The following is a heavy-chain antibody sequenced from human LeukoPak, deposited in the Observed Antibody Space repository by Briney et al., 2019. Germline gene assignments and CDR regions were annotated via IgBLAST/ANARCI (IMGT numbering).Heavy chain of an antibody. CDR3: ASIAARRDLRPPVP. J-gene: IGHJ5*02. D-gene: IGHD6-6*01. CDR2: INPNSGTT. V-gene: IGHV1-2*02. CDR1: RYTLTAYY. Sequence: GAGVKDSRKATRYTLTAYYMQSVRPAPGQGVEGMGWINPNSGTTNCAQKFQGRVTMTRDTSISTAYMELNRLRSDDTAIYYCASIAARRDLRPPVPWGQGTLVTVSS.